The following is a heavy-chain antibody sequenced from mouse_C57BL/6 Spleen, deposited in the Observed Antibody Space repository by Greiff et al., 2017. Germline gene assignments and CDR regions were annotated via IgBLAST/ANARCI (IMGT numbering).Heavy chain of an antibody. J-gene: IGHJ3*01. CDR2: IYPGSGNT. D-gene: IGHD3-2*02. V-gene: IGHV1-66*01. CDR3: ASAQATSAWFAY. CDR1: GYSFTSYY. Sequence: QVQLQQSGPELVKPGASVKISCKASGYSFTSYYIHWVKQRPGQGLEWIGWIYPGSGNTKYNEKFKGKATLTADTSSSTAYMQRSSLTSEDAAVYYCASAQATSAWFAYWGQGTLVTVSA.